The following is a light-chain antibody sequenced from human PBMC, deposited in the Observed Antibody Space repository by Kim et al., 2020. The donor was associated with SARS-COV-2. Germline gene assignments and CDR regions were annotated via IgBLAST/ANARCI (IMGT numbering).Light chain of an antibody. CDR1: CLRSYY. J-gene: IGLJ2*01. CDR2: GRN. V-gene: IGLV3-19*01. CDR3: QSRDSGGNVV. Sequence: SSELTQDPAVSVALGQTVRITCQGDCLRSYYATWYQQKPRQAHVLVIYGRNNRPSGIPDRFSGSASGNTASLTISGAQAEDEADFYCQSRDSGGNVVFGGGTKLTVL.